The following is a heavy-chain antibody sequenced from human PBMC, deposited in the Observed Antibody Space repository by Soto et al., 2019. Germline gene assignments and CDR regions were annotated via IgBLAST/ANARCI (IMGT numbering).Heavy chain of an antibody. J-gene: IGHJ5*01. V-gene: IGHV4-30-4*01. CDR2: VYHTGST. Sequence: SETLSLTCTVSGGSISGDYYWNWIRQAPGKGLEWIGYVYHTGSTYHNPSLKSRGSISVDTSNNQFSLKLSSVTVADTAVYFCAREPYDITRNWIDSWDQGIPVAVSS. CDR3: AREPYDITRNWIDS. D-gene: IGHD3-10*01. CDR1: GGSISGDYY.